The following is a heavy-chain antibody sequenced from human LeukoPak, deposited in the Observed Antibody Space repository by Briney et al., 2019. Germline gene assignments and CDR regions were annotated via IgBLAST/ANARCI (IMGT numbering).Heavy chain of an antibody. V-gene: IGHV3-7*01. Sequence: PGGSLRLSCAASGFTFSTYWMNWVRQAPGKGLEWVATIKQDGSEKYYVDSVKGRFIISRDNAKNSLYLQMNALRAEDTAVYYCARGVWEARSSSPMPYDYWGQGTLVTVSS. J-gene: IGHJ4*02. D-gene: IGHD6-13*01. CDR1: GFTFSTYW. CDR2: IKQDGSEK. CDR3: ARGVWEARSSSPMPYDY.